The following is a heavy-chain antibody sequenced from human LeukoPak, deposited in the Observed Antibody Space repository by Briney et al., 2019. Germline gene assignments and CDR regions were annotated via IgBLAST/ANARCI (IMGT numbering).Heavy chain of an antibody. J-gene: IGHJ4*02. D-gene: IGHD6-13*01. CDR3: ARGLAAAGINFDY. V-gene: IGHV4-34*01. CDR1: NGSFSGYY. Sequence: SETLSLTCTVYNGSFSGYYWSWIRQPPGTGLEWIGEISHSGYTNLNPSLKSRLTISLDTSKNHFSLRLTSLTAADTAVYYCARGLAAAGINFDYWGQGTLVTVSS. CDR2: ISHSGYT.